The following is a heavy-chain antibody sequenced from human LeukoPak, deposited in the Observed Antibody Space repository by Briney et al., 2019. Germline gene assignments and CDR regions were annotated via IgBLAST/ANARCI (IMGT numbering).Heavy chain of an antibody. J-gene: IGHJ4*02. D-gene: IGHD1-26*01. V-gene: IGHV3-21*01. CDR1: GFTFSSYS. CDR2: ISSSSSYI. CDR3: ARESRGSYLVDY. Sequence: LGGSLRLSCAASGFTFSSYSMNWVRQAPGKGLEWVSSISSSSSYIFYADSVKGRFTISRDNPKNSLYLQMNSLRAEDTAVYFCARESRGSYLVDYWGQGTLVTVSS.